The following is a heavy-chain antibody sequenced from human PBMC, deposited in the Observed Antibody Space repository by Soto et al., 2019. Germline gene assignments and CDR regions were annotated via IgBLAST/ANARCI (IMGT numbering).Heavy chain of an antibody. J-gene: IGHJ4*02. V-gene: IGHV1-18*01. D-gene: IGHD3-16*01. CDR3: ARENVNSKSWYVVDY. Sequence: VQLVQSGAEVKKPGASVKVSCKASGYTFTSHGINWVRRAPGQGLEWMGWISAHNGNTKYAEKFQDRITVATETSTSTAYMELRSLRSDDTAVYYCARENVNSKSWYVVDYWGQGTLVTVSS. CDR2: ISAHNGNT. CDR1: GYTFTSHG.